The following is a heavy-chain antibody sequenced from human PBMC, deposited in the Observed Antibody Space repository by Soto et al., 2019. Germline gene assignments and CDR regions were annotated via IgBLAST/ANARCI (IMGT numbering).Heavy chain of an antibody. CDR3: VKYSSSWYQMGTFDY. D-gene: IGHD6-13*01. V-gene: IGHV3-7*02. J-gene: IGHJ4*02. Sequence: GSLRLSCAASGFTVSSYWMSWVRQAPGKGLEWVANIKQDGSEKYYADSVKGRFTISRDNSKNTLYLQMSSLRAEDTAVYYCVKYSSSWYQMGTFDYWGQGTLVTVSS. CDR2: IKQDGSEK. CDR1: GFTVSSYW.